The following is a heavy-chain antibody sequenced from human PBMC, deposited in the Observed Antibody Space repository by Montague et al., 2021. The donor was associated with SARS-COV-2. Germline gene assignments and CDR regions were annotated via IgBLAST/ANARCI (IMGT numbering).Heavy chain of an antibody. CDR1: GGSVSSGSYY. Sequence: SETLSLTCTVSGGSVSSGSYYWSWIRQPPGKGLQSIGYIYYTGSTNHNPSLQSRVTISVDSSKNQFSVRLSSVTAAGTAVYYCARISGITSWYYDYWGQGTLVTVSS. V-gene: IGHV4-61*01. J-gene: IGHJ4*02. CDR3: ARISGITSWYYDY. CDR2: IYYTGST. D-gene: IGHD1-14*01.